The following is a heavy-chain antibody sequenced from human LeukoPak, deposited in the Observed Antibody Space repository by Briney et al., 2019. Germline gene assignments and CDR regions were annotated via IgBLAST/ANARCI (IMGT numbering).Heavy chain of an antibody. CDR1: GGSLRGYY. V-gene: IGHV4-59*12. J-gene: IGHJ6*03. CDR2: IYSSGST. CDR3: ARDFRRGSSSPFADYYYYYYIDV. D-gene: IGHD2-2*01. Sequence: SETLSLTCNVSGGSLRGYYWSWIRQPPGKGLEWIGYIYSSGSTNYNPSLKSRVTMSVDTSKNQFSLKVSSVTAADTAVYYCARDFRRGSSSPFADYYYYYYIDVWGKGTTVTVSS.